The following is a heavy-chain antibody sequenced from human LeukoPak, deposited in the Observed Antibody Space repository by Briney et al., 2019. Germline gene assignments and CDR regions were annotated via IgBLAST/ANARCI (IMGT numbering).Heavy chain of an antibody. V-gene: IGHV4-59*12. D-gene: IGHD3-10*01. J-gene: IGHJ5*02. CDR1: DGSISSYY. Sequence: SETLSLTCTVSDGSISSYYWSWIRQPPGEGLEWIAYMYYSGSTNYNPSLKSRVTISVDTSKNQSSLKLSSVTAADTAFYYCARVGGSGTRGWFDPWGRGTLVTVSS. CDR2: MYYSGST. CDR3: ARVGGSGTRGWFDP.